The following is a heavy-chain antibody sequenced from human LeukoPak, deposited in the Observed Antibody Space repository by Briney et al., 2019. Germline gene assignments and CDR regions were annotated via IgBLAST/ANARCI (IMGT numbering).Heavy chain of an antibody. V-gene: IGHV3-15*01. Sequence: PGGSLRLSCAASGFSFTNAWMTWVRQAPGKGLEWVGHIKSNVDGGTTDYAAPVKGRCTISRDDSKSTLYLQMNSLKTEDTAVYYCSRRHEYGDFLNWFGPWGQGTLVTVSS. CDR2: IKSNVDGGTT. CDR1: GFSFTNAW. D-gene: IGHD4/OR15-4a*01. CDR3: SRRHEYGDFLNWFGP. J-gene: IGHJ5*02.